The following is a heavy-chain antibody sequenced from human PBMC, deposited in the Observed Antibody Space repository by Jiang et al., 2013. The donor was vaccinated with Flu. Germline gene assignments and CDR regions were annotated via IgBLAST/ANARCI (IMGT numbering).Heavy chain of an antibody. CDR3: AAKVPGKYPYDY. Sequence: GFSFSSYVMSWVRLAPGRGLECVSAIAGTDGRTDYDDSVKGRFTISRDNSKNTLYLQMNSLSAEDTAIYFCAAKVPGKYPYDYWGQGTLLTVSS. D-gene: IGHD2-2*01. CDR1: GFSFSSYV. J-gene: IGHJ4*02. CDR2: IAGTDGRT. V-gene: IGHV3-23*01.